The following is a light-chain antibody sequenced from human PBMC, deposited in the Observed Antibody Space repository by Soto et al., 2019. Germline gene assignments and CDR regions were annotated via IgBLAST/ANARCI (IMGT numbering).Light chain of an antibody. CDR2: ANS. V-gene: IGLV1-40*01. Sequence: QSVLTQPPSVSGAPGQRVTISCTGSSSNIGAGYDVHWYQQLPGTAPQLLIHANSNRPSGVPDRFSGSNSGTSASLAITGLQAEDEADYYCQSYDSSLRAVVFGGGTKLTVI. J-gene: IGLJ2*01. CDR3: QSYDSSLRAVV. CDR1: SSNIGAGYD.